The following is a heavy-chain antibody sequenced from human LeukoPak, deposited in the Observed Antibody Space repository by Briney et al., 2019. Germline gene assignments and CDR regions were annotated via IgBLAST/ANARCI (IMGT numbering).Heavy chain of an antibody. D-gene: IGHD3-3*01. CDR2: ISGSGANT. V-gene: IGHV3-23*01. CDR1: GFPFSTYA. J-gene: IGHJ2*01. Sequence: AGGSLRLSCEASGFPFSTYAMTWVRQAPGKGLEWVSVISGSGANTYYAESVKGRFTISRDNPNNMLHLQMNSLRAEDTALYYCAKPLWSGHYETYWYFDVWGRGALVTVSS. CDR3: AKPLWSGHYETYWYFDV.